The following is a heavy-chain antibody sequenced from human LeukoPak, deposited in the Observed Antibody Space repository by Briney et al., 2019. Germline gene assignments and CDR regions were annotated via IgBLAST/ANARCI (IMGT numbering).Heavy chain of an antibody. J-gene: IGHJ4*02. D-gene: IGHD5-18*01. V-gene: IGHV4-38-2*02. CDR2: IYHSGST. CDR1: GYSISSNYH. Sequence: MPSETLSLTCTVSGYSISSNYHWGWIRQPPGKGLEWIATIYHSGSTYYNPSLKSRVTISVDTSKNQFSLKLSSVTAADTAVYYCARDYQGGYGDKTVDYWGQGTLVTVSS. CDR3: ARDYQGGYGDKTVDY.